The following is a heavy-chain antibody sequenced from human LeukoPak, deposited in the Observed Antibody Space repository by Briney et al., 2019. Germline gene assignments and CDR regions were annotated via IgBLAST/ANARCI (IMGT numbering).Heavy chain of an antibody. CDR1: GFTFSSYW. J-gene: IGHJ5*02. D-gene: IGHD3-22*01. Sequence: GGSLRLSCAASGFTFSSYWMSWVRQAPGKGPEWVANIKQDGSEKYYVDSVKGRFTISRDNAKNSLYLQMNSLRAEDTAVYYCARDAPVLYYYDSSGYYYLWGQGTLVTVSS. CDR2: IKQDGSEK. V-gene: IGHV3-7*01. CDR3: ARDAPVLYYYDSSGYYYL.